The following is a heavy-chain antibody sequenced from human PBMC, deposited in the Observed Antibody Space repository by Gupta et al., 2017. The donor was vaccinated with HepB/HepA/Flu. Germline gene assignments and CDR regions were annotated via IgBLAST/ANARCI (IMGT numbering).Heavy chain of an antibody. CDR1: GFTFSSYS. D-gene: IGHD6-19*01. CDR2: ISSSSSYI. V-gene: IGHV3-21*01. CDR3: ARDGGYSSGWYFSLVDY. Sequence: EVQLVESGVGLVKPGGSLRLSCAASGFTFSSYSMNWVRQAPGKGLEWVSSISSSSSYIYYADSVKGRFTISRDNAKNSLYLQMNSLRAEDTAVYYCARDGGYSSGWYFSLVDYWGQGTLVTVSS. J-gene: IGHJ4*02.